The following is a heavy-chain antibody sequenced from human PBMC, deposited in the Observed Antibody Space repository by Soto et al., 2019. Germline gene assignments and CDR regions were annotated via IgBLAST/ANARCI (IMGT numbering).Heavy chain of an antibody. J-gene: IGHJ6*02. CDR2: INHSGST. V-gene: IGHV4-34*01. CDR1: GGSFSGYY. Sequence: SETLSLTCAVYGGSFSGYYWSWIRQPPGKGLEWIGEINHSGSTNYNPPLKSRVTISVGTSKNQFSLKLSSVTAADTAVYYCARLPDIKRPGWPYRGGYYYYGMDVWGQGTTVTVSS. CDR3: ARLPDIKRPGWPYRGGYYYYGMDV. D-gene: IGHD2-15*01.